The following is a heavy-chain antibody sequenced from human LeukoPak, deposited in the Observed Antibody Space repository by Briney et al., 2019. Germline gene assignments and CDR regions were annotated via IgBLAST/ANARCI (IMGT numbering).Heavy chain of an antibody. CDR3: AKFSMTTVTPFDY. CDR1: GFTFSSYG. Sequence: QSGGSLRLSCAASGFTFSSYGMHWVRQAPGKRLEWVAVISYDGSNKYYADSVKGRFTISRGNSKNTLYLQMNSLRAEDTAVYYCAKFSMTTVTPFDYWGQGTLVTVSS. CDR2: ISYDGSNK. V-gene: IGHV3-30*18. D-gene: IGHD4-11*01. J-gene: IGHJ4*02.